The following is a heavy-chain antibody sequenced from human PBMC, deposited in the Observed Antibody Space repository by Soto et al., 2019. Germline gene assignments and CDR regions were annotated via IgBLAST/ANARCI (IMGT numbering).Heavy chain of an antibody. Sequence: VGSLRLSCAASGFTFSSYSMNWVRQAPGKGLEWVSSISSSSSYIYYADSVKGRFTISRDNAKNSLYLQMNSLRAEYTPVYYCARFCTSCPTGYWAQGTLVTVSS. CDR2: ISSSSSYI. J-gene: IGHJ4*02. V-gene: IGHV3-21*01. CDR1: GFTFSSYS. CDR3: ARFCTSCPTGY. D-gene: IGHD2-2*01.